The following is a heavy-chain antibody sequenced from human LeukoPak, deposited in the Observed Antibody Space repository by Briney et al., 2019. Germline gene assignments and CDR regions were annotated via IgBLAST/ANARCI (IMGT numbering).Heavy chain of an antibody. J-gene: IGHJ4*02. CDR1: GYTFTSYD. CDR3: ARRITAMIAGLDS. D-gene: IGHD5-18*01. Sequence: GASVKVSCKASGYTFTSYDINWVRQASGQGLEWMGWMNPNSGNTAYAQRFQGRVTMTRNTSISTAYMELSSLRSEDTAVYCCARRITAMIAGLDSWGQGTLVTVSS. V-gene: IGHV1-8*01. CDR2: MNPNSGNT.